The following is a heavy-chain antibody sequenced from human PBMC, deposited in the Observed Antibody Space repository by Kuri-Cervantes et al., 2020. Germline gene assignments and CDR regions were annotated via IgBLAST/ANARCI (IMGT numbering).Heavy chain of an antibody. V-gene: IGHV3-74*01. CDR3: ARSYDGSYYYYYYMDV. D-gene: IGHD1-26*01. CDR2: INIDGNSR. CDR1: GFTFRSYW. Sequence: GESLKISCAASGFTFRSYWMHWVRQAPGRGLVWVSRINIDGNSRSYAESVKGRFTISRDNAKNTLYLQMNSLRAEDTAVYYCARSYDGSYYYYYYMDVWGKGTTVTVSS. J-gene: IGHJ6*03.